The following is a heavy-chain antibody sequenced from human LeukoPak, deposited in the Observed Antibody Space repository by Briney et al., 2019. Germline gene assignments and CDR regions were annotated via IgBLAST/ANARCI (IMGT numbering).Heavy chain of an antibody. J-gene: IGHJ4*02. CDR3: AREYPLGLFDY. D-gene: IGHD6-6*01. CDR1: GGSIGSYY. Sequence: PSETLSLTCTVSGGSIGSYYWSWIRQPPGKGLEWIGYIYYSGSTNSGSTNYNPSLKSRLTISVDTSKDQFSLKLTSVTAADTAVYYCAREYPLGLFDYWGQGTLVTVSS. V-gene: IGHV4-59*01. CDR2: IYYSGSTNSGST.